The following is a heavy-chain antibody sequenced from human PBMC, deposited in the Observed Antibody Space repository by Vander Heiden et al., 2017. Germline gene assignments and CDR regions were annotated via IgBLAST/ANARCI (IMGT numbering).Heavy chain of an antibody. CDR3: AKDWSSFDY. Sequence: EVQLLESGGGLVQPGGSLRLACEASGFTFCSYALTWVRQAPGKGLEWVSGISAGGYSTDYADSVKGRFTISRDNSKNTLYLEMNSLRAEDTAVYYCAKDWSSFDYWGQGSMVTVSS. CDR2: ISAGGYST. V-gene: IGHV3-23*01. D-gene: IGHD1-26*01. CDR1: GFTFCSYA. J-gene: IGHJ4*02.